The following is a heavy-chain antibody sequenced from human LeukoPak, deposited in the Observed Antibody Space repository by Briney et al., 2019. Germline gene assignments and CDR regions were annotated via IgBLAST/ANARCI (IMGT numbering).Heavy chain of an antibody. CDR3: ARTGQCSGGSCYGAFDI. CDR2: VYYSGST. D-gene: IGHD2-15*01. V-gene: IGHV4-39*07. Sequence: SETLSLTCTVSGDSLRSTTYYWGWIRQPPGKGLEWIGSVYYSGSTYYNPSLKSRVTISVDTSKNQFSLNLSSVTAADTAVYYCARTGQCSGGSCYGAFDIWGQGTMVTVSS. J-gene: IGHJ3*02. CDR1: GDSLRSTTYY.